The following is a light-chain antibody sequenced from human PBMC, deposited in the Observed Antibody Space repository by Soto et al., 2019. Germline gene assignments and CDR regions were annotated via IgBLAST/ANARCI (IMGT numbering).Light chain of an antibody. CDR3: QQGNSSPLT. Sequence: DIQMTQSPSSVSASVGDRVTITCRASQDISSWLAWFQQKPGEAPRLLIYAASSLHSGVPSRFSGSGSGTDFTLTISSLQPEDFATYYCQQGNSSPLTFGGGTKVEIK. V-gene: IGKV1-12*01. CDR1: QDISSW. CDR2: AAS. J-gene: IGKJ4*01.